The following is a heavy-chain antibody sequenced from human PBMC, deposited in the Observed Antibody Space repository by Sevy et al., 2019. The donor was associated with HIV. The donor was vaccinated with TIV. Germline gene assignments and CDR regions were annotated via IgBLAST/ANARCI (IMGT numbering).Heavy chain of an antibody. CDR2: ISPHNGDT. D-gene: IGHD2-15*01. V-gene: IGHV1-18*01. J-gene: IGHJ4*02. CDR1: GYIFTTYR. Sequence: ASVKVSCEASGYIFTTYRISWVRQAPGQGLEWLGWISPHNGDTNYVQKFQGRVTMITDTSTSTAFMELRSLRADETAVYYCARAYCSGGRCYSLAYWGQGTLVTVSS. CDR3: ARAYCSGGRCYSLAY.